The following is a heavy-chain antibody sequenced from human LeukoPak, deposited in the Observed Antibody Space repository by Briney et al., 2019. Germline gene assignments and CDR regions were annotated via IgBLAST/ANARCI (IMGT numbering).Heavy chain of an antibody. CDR1: GFTFRGYA. CDR2: ISGSTGTT. Sequence: GGSLRLSCAASGFTFRGYAMSWVRQAPGKGLEWISAISGSTGTTYYADSVKGRFTISRDNSKNTLSLQMNSLRAEDTAIYYCAKHYGSGSLYYYYSAMDVWGQGNTVTVSS. CDR3: AKHYGSGSLYYYYSAMDV. J-gene: IGHJ6*02. V-gene: IGHV3-23*01. D-gene: IGHD3-10*01.